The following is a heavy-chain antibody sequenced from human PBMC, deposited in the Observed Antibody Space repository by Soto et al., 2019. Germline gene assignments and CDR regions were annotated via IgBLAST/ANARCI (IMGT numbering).Heavy chain of an antibody. CDR1: GFTVSSNY. CDR2: IYSGGST. D-gene: IGHD3-10*01. J-gene: IGHJ4*02. V-gene: IGHV3-66*01. Sequence: EVQLVESGGGLVQPGGSLRLSCAASGFTVSSNYMSWVRQAPGKGLEWVSVIYSGGSTYYADSVKGRFTISRDNSKNTLYLQMNSLRAEDTAVYYCARYGREGPVRNYFDYWGQGTLVTVSS. CDR3: ARYGREGPVRNYFDY.